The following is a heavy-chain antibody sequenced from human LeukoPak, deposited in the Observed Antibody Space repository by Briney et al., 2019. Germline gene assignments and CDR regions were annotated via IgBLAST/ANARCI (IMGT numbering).Heavy chain of an antibody. Sequence: PSETLSLTCTVSGGSISRSSYYRGWIRQTPGKGLEWMGSFFYSGNTYYNPSLNSRVTISVETSKNQFSLRLSSVTAADTAVYYCAGTVGATFHFDYWGQGTLVTVSS. CDR3: AGTVGATFHFDY. CDR2: FFYSGNT. CDR1: GGSISRSSYY. D-gene: IGHD1-26*01. V-gene: IGHV4-39*01. J-gene: IGHJ4*02.